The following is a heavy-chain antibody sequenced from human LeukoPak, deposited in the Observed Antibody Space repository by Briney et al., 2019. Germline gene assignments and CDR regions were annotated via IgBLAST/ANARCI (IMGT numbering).Heavy chain of an antibody. V-gene: IGHV1-18*01. J-gene: IGHJ3*02. CDR3: ARPVSGWDDAFDI. D-gene: IGHD6-19*01. CDR2: ISAYDGNT. CDR1: GYTFTSYG. Sequence: ASVKVSCKASGYTFTSYGISWVRQALGQGLEWMGWISAYDGNTNYAQKLQGRVTMTTDTSTSTAYMELRSLRSDDTAVYYCARPVSGWDDAFDIWGQGTMVTVSS.